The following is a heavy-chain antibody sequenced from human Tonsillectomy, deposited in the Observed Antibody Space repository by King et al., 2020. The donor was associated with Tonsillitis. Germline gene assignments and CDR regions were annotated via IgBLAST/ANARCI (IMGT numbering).Heavy chain of an antibody. CDR1: GGSWRHYY. D-gene: IGHD2/OR15-2a*01. CDR2: IDLSGSA. Sequence: VQLQQWGAGLLKPSETLSLICGVYGGSWRHYYWTWIRQPPGKGLEWVGEIDLSGSATYNLSLKSRVTIPFDTSKDQFSLKLPPVTAADTAVYFCARGRGVTVRRRYFDLWGRGTPVTVSS. CDR3: ARGRGVTVRRRYFDL. J-gene: IGHJ2*01. V-gene: IGHV4-34*01.